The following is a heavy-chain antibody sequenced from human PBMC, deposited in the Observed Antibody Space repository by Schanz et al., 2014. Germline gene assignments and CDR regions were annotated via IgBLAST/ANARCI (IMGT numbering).Heavy chain of an antibody. Sequence: QVQLVQSEAEVKKPGSSVKVSCKASGGTFSSYTISWMRQAPGQGLEWMGKIIPVLNIATYAQRFQGRVSITADTSTNTAYMELSSLTSEDTAVHYCARGRGFYDYWGQGTLVTVSS. J-gene: IGHJ4*02. CDR1: GGTFSSYT. V-gene: IGHV1-69*02. D-gene: IGHD3-10*01. CDR2: IIPVLNIA. CDR3: ARGRGFYDY.